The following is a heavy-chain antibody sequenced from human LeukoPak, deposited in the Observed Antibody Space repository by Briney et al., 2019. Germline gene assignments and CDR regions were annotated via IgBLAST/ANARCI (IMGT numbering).Heavy chain of an antibody. CDR1: GRSISSSSYY. V-gene: IGHV4-39*07. Sequence: SETLSLTCTVSGRSISSSSYYWAWIRQPPGKGRVWYGCICYSANTYYNPSIKSRVTISVDPSKNKFSLKLSSVTAADTAVYYCARATAGADLVLGATRSASGWFDPWGQGTLVTVSS. CDR2: ICYSANT. J-gene: IGHJ5*02. D-gene: IGHD1-26*01. CDR3: ARATAGADLVLGATRSASGWFDP.